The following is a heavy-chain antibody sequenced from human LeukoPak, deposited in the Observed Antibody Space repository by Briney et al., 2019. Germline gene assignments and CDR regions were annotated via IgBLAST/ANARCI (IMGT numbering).Heavy chain of an antibody. CDR1: GGSFSGYY. Sequence: ASETLSLTCAVYGGSFSGYYWSWIRQPPGKGLEWIGEINHSGSTNYNPSLKSRVTISVDTSKNQFSLKLSSVTAADTAVYYCARAASVTTVDYWGQGTLVTVSS. D-gene: IGHD4-17*01. CDR2: INHSGST. J-gene: IGHJ4*02. V-gene: IGHV4-34*01. CDR3: ARAASVTTVDY.